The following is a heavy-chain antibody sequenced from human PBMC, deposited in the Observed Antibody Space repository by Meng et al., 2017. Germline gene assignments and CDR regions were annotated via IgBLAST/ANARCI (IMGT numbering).Heavy chain of an antibody. CDR1: GGSFSGYY. CDR3: ARRGIAARPFYY. Sequence: QVHLHPWCADMLEPSESLSLTCAVYGGSFSGYYGSWIRQPPGKGLEWIGEINHSGSTNYNPSLKSRVTISVDTSKNQFSLKLSSVTAADTAVYYCARRGIAARPFYYWGQGTLVTVSS. V-gene: IGHV4-34*01. CDR2: INHSGST. J-gene: IGHJ4*02. D-gene: IGHD6-6*01.